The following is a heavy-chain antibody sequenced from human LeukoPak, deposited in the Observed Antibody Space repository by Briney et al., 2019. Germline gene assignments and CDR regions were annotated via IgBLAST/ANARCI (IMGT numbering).Heavy chain of an antibody. CDR1: GYTFTSYG. D-gene: IGHD3-22*01. Sequence: ASVKVSCKASGYTFTSYGIRWVRQAPGQGLEWMGWISAYNGNTNYAQKLQGRVTMTTDTSTSTAYIELRSLRSDDTAVYYCARGLPDYYDSSPGFDPWGQGTLVTVSS. V-gene: IGHV1-18*01. CDR3: ARGLPDYYDSSPGFDP. CDR2: ISAYNGNT. J-gene: IGHJ5*02.